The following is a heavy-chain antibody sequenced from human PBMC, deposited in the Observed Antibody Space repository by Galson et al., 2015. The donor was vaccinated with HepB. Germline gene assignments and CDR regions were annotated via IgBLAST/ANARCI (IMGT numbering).Heavy chain of an antibody. Sequence: SLRLSCAASGFTFSSYAMHWVRQAPGKGLEWVAVISYDGSNKYYADSVKGRFTISRDNSKNTLYLQMNSLRAEDTAVYYCARDSLTGEVDYWGQGTLVTVSS. V-gene: IGHV3-30*04. J-gene: IGHJ4*02. D-gene: IGHD7-27*01. CDR2: ISYDGSNK. CDR3: ARDSLTGEVDY. CDR1: GFTFSSYA.